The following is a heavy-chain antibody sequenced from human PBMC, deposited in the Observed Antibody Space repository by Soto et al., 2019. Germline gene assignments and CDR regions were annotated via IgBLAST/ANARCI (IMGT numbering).Heavy chain of an antibody. J-gene: IGHJ1*01. CDR3: AKGVPGIAVAGTGYFQH. V-gene: IGHV3-23*01. Sequence: AGGSLRLSCAASGFTLSRYALSWVRPAPGKGLVWVSGIGGSGDSTYYADSVKGRFTISRDNSKNTLYLQMNSLRAEDTAVYYCAKGVPGIAVAGTGYFQHWGQGTLVTVSS. CDR1: GFTLSRYA. CDR2: IGGSGDST. D-gene: IGHD6-19*01.